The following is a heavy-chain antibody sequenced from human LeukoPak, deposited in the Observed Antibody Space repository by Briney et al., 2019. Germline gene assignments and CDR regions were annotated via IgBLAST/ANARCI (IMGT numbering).Heavy chain of an antibody. V-gene: IGHV4-4*02. CDR1: GGSISSSNW. CDR2: IYHSGST. J-gene: IGHJ6*04. Sequence: SETLSLTCAVSGGSISSSNWWSWVRQPPGKGLEWIGEIYHSGSTNYNPSLKSRVTISVDTSKNQFSLKLSSVTAADTAVYYCARTEGDIAVAGTSLDYYYGMDVWGKGTTVTVSS. CDR3: ARTEGDIAVAGTSLDYYYGMDV. D-gene: IGHD6-19*01.